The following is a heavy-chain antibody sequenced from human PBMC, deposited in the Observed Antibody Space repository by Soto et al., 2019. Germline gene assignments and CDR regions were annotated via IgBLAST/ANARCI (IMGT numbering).Heavy chain of an antibody. D-gene: IGHD4-17*01. CDR3: AREYGDYVSAFDI. V-gene: IGHV1-69*08. Sequence: QVQLVQSGAEVKKPGSSVKVSCKASGGTFSSYTISWVRQAPGQGLEWMGRIIPILGIANYAQKFQGRVTITADKSTSTAYMELSSLRSEDTAVYYCAREYGDYVSAFDIWGQGTMVTVSS. J-gene: IGHJ3*02. CDR1: GGTFSSYT. CDR2: IIPILGIA.